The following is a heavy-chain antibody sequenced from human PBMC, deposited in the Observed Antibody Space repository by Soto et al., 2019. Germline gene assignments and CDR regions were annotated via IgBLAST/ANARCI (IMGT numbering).Heavy chain of an antibody. CDR1: GFTFGDYY. CDR3: AREGYYCTNGVCHYYYYMDV. CDR2: ISSSGSST. V-gene: IGHV3-11*04. Sequence: GSLRLSCAASGFTFGDYYMSWIRQAPGKGLEWVSYISSSGSSTYYVDSVKGRFTISRDNAKNSLYLQMNSLRAEDTAVYYCAREGYYCTNGVCHYYYYMDVWGKGTTVTVSS. J-gene: IGHJ6*03. D-gene: IGHD2-8*01.